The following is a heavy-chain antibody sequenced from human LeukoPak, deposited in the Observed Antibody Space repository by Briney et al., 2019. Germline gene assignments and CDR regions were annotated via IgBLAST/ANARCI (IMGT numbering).Heavy chain of an antibody. Sequence: KPSETLSLTCTVSGGAISSSSYYWGWIRQPPGKGLEWIGSIYYSGSTYYNPSLKSRVTISVDTSKNQFSLKLSSVTAAVTAVYYCARRIQLWLHAFDIWGQGTMVTVSS. CDR2: IYYSGST. V-gene: IGHV4-39*01. D-gene: IGHD5-18*01. CDR1: GGAISSSSYY. J-gene: IGHJ3*02. CDR3: ARRIQLWLHAFDI.